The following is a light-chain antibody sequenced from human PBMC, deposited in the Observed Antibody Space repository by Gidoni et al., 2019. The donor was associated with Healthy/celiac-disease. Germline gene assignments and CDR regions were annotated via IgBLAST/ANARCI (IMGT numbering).Light chain of an antibody. CDR3: QQSYSTPQT. Sequence: DIQMTQSPSSLSASVGDRVTITCRARQSISSDVNWYQQKPGKAPKLLIYAASSLQSGVPSRFSGSGSGTDFTLTISSLQPEDFATYYCQQSYSTPQTFGQGTKVEIK. V-gene: IGKV1-39*01. CDR2: AAS. J-gene: IGKJ1*01. CDR1: QSISSD.